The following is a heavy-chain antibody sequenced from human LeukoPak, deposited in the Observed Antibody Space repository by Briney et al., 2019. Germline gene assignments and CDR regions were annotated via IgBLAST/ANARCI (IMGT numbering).Heavy chain of an antibody. V-gene: IGHV1-69*05. J-gene: IGHJ3*02. CDR1: GGTFSSYA. Sequence: GASVTVSCKASGGTFSSYAISWVRQAPGQGLEWMGGIIPIFGTANYAQKFQGRVTITTDESTSTAYMELSSLRSEDTAVYYCARDLTGMQAFDIWGQGTMVTVSS. CDR2: IIPIFGTA. CDR3: ARDLTGMQAFDI. D-gene: IGHD1-20*01.